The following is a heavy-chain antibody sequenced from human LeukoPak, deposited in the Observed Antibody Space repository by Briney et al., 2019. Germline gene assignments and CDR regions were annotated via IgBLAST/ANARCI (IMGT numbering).Heavy chain of an antibody. V-gene: IGHV3-11*01. Sequence: GGSLRLSCAASGFTFSDYYMSWIRQAPGKGLEWVSYISSSGSTIYYADPVKGRFTISRDNAKNSLYLQMNSLRAEDTAVYYCARSLSYGDLPSNWFDPWGQGTLVTVSS. CDR3: ARSLSYGDLPSNWFDP. J-gene: IGHJ5*02. D-gene: IGHD4-17*01. CDR2: ISSSGSTI. CDR1: GFTFSDYY.